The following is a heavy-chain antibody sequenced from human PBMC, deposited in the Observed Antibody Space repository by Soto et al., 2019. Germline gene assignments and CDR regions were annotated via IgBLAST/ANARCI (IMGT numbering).Heavy chain of an antibody. CDR3: ASAKGRCSGNSCDAVAFDI. CDR1: GFTFSSYW. CDR2: INSDGSST. J-gene: IGHJ3*02. Sequence: EVQLVESGGGLVQPGGSLRLSCAASGFTFSSYWMHWVRQAPGKGLVWVSRINSDGSSTSYPDSVKGRFTNSIDNAQNTLYLQLTRLRAEDTDVYYCASAKGRCSGNSCDAVAFDIWGQGTMVTVSS. V-gene: IGHV3-74*01. D-gene: IGHD2-2*01.